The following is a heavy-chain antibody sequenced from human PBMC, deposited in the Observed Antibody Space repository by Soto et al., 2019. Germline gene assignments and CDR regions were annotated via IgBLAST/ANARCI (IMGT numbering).Heavy chain of an antibody. J-gene: IGHJ4*02. V-gene: IGHV3-23*01. CDR1: GFSVRSYA. CDR3: AKDRPGTTAFDY. Sequence: VGSLRLSCAASGFSVRSYAMSWVRQAPGKGLEWVSAISESGDRTYYADSVKGRFTVSRDNSKNTLYLQMNSLRADDTSVYYCAKDRPGTTAFDYWGQGTLVTVSS. CDR2: ISESGDRT. D-gene: IGHD1-7*01.